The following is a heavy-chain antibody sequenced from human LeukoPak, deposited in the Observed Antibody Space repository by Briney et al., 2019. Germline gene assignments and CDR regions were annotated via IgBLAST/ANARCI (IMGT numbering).Heavy chain of an antibody. V-gene: IGHV3-21*01. J-gene: IGHJ3*02. CDR2: ISSSSSYI. CDR3: ARDRVAAAGDAFDI. D-gene: IGHD6-13*01. CDR1: GFAFSSYS. Sequence: GGSLRLSCAASGFAFSSYSMNWVRQAPGKGLEWDSSISSSSSYIYYADSVKGRFTISRDNAKNSLYLQMNSLRAEDTAVYYCARDRVAAAGDAFDIWGQGTMVTVSS.